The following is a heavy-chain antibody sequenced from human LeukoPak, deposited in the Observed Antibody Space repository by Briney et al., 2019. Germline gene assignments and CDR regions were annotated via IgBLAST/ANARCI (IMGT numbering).Heavy chain of an antibody. D-gene: IGHD2-2*01. CDR1: GYTFTCYY. CDR2: INPNSGGT. CDR3: ARGRVPAANDAFDI. Sequence: ASVKVSCKASGYTFTCYYMHWVRQAPGQGLEWMGWINPNSGGTNYAQKFQGRVTMTRDTSISTAYMELSRLRSDDTAVYYCARGRVPAANDAFDIWGQGTMVTVSS. J-gene: IGHJ3*02. V-gene: IGHV1-2*02.